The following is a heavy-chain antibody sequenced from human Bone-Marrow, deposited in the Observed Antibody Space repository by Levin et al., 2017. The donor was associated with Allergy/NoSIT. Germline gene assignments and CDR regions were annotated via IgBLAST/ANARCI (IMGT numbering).Heavy chain of an antibody. Sequence: GASVKVSCKASGASFTGSAVQWVRQARGQGLEWIGWIAVGSNSTKYAQKLQERVTITRDMSTSTAYMELSSLRPEDTAVYYCAADPSFYDVLNATYAFDMWGQGTTVTVSS. D-gene: IGHD3-9*01. J-gene: IGHJ3*02. V-gene: IGHV1-58*01. CDR3: AADPSFYDVLNATYAFDM. CDR1: GASFTGSA. CDR2: IAVGSNST.